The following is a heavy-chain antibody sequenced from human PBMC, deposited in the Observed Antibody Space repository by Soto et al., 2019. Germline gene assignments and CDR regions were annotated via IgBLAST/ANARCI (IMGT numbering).Heavy chain of an antibody. CDR1: GGSINSGDYY. J-gene: IGHJ4*02. CDR2: IYYSGST. V-gene: IGHV4-30-4*01. Sequence: QVQLQEAGPGLMKPSQTLSPTCSVSGGSINSGDYYWSWIRQSPGKGLEWIGYIYYSGSTYYNPSLKSRSTISIDTSKNQFFLDVDSVTAADTAVYYCARLYTGYEAFDYWGQGTLVTVSS. CDR3: ARLYTGYEAFDY. D-gene: IGHD5-12*01.